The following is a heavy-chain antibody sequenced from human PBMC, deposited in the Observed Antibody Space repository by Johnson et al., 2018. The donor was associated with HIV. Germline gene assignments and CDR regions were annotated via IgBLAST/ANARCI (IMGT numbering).Heavy chain of an antibody. V-gene: IGHV3-30-3*01. J-gene: IGHJ3*02. CDR1: GFTFSSYA. Sequence: QVQLVESGGGVVQPGRSLRLSCAASGFTFSSYAMHWVRQAPGKGLEWVAVISYDRSNKYYADSVKGRFTISRDNSKNTLFLQMNSLRAEDTAVYYCARDPYTSAGNPFDIWGQGTMVTVSS. D-gene: IGHD3-10*01. CDR3: ARDPYTSAGNPFDI. CDR2: ISYDRSNK.